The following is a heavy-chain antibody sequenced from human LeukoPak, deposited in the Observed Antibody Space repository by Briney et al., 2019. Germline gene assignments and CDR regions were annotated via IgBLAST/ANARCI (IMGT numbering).Heavy chain of an antibody. V-gene: IGHV1-46*01. D-gene: IGHD3-22*01. Sequence: ALVKVSCKASGYTFTSYYMHWVRQAPGQGLEWMGIINPSGGSTSYAQKFQGRVTMTRDTSTSTVYMELSSLRSEDTAVYYCARADYYDSSGYYRFDYWGQGTLVTVSS. CDR1: GYTFTSYY. J-gene: IGHJ4*02. CDR3: ARADYYDSSGYYRFDY. CDR2: INPSGGST.